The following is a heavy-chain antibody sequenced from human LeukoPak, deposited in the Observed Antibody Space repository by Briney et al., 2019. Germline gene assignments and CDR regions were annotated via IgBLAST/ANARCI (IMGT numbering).Heavy chain of an antibody. V-gene: IGHV1-46*01. J-gene: IGHJ5*02. CDR2: INPSGGST. CDR1: GYTFTTYY. D-gene: IGHD2-2*01. Sequence: ASVRVSCKASGYTFTTYYIHWVRQAPGQGLEWMGVINPSGGSTSFAQKFQARLTMTRDTSTSTVYMELSGLRSEDTAVYYCAREIVVVPAAMGFDPWGQGTLVTVSS. CDR3: AREIVVVPAAMGFDP.